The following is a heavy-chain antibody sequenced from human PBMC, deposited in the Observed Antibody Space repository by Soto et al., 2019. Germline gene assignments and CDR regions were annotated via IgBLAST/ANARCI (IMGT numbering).Heavy chain of an antibody. J-gene: IGHJ4*02. CDR3: ARRGSGSYYDY. CDR1: GFTFSSYA. D-gene: IGHD1-26*01. Sequence: EVRLLEAGGRWVQPGGSLGLSWAASGFTFSSYALRWVRQAPGTGLEWVSAISGSGGSTYYADSVKGRFTISRDNSKNTLYLQMNSLRAEDTAVYYCARRGSGSYYDYWGQGTLVTVSS. CDR2: ISGSGGST. V-gene: IGHV3-23*01.